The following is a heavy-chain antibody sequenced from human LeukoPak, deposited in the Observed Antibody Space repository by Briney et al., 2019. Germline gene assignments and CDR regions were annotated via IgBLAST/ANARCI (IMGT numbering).Heavy chain of an antibody. J-gene: IGHJ4*02. CDR3: ARREAEESGPIDY. D-gene: IGHD3-3*01. V-gene: IGHV3-23*01. CDR1: GFTFYKSA. Sequence: GSLRLSCSASGFTFYKSAMTWVRQAPGTGLEWVSAISGRGDFTYYAGSVKGRFTISRDNSRNILYLRMSSLRADDTAVYYCARREAEESGPIDYWGQGTLVTVSS. CDR2: ISGRGDFT.